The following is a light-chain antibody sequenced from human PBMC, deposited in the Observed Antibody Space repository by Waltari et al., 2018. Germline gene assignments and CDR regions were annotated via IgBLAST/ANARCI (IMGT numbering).Light chain of an antibody. V-gene: IGKV3-20*01. CDR2: GAS. CDR1: QNLSSSH. Sequence: EIVLTQSPDTLSLSPGDGATLSCRASQNLSSSHLAWYLQKPGQAPSLLMNGASRRATGIPDRFSGSGSGTDFTLTISRLEPEDFAVFYCHQFGESPDTFGQGTRLEIK. J-gene: IGKJ5*01. CDR3: HQFGESPDT.